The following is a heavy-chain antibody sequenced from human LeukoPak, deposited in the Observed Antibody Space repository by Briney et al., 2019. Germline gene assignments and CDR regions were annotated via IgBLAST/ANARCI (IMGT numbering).Heavy chain of an antibody. D-gene: IGHD5-12*01. V-gene: IGHV3-7*03. Sequence: GGSLRLSCAASGFIFSSYWMSWVRQAPGKGLECVANIKQDGSEKYYVDPVKGRFTISRGNAKNSLYLQMNSLRAEDTAVYYCAKVAMDIVATRLDYWGQGTLVTVSS. CDR1: GFIFSSYW. CDR2: IKQDGSEK. J-gene: IGHJ4*02. CDR3: AKVAMDIVATRLDY.